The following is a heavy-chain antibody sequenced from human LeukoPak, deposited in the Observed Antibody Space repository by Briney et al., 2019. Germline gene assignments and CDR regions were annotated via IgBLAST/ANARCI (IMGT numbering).Heavy chain of an antibody. CDR2: IYHSGST. D-gene: IGHD6-13*01. CDR1: DGSISSGGYS. CDR3: ARVVAAAGTVGLLDY. V-gene: IGHV4-30-2*01. Sequence: SETLSLTCAVSDGSISSGGYSWSWIRQPPGKGLEWIGYIYHSGSTYYNPSLKSRVTISVDRSKNQFSLKLSSVTAADTAVYYCARVVAAAGTVGLLDYWGQGTLVTVSS. J-gene: IGHJ4*02.